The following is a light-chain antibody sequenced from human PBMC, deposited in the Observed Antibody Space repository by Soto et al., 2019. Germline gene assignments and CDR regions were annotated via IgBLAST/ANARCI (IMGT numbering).Light chain of an antibody. CDR2: DAS. CDR3: QQRSNWWT. CDR1: QSVSSY. V-gene: IGKV3-11*01. Sequence: EIVLTQSPATLSLSPGERATXXCRASQSVSSYLAWYQQKPGQAPRLLIYDASNRATGIPARFSGSGSGTDFTLTISSLEPEDFAVYYCQQRSNWWTFGQGTKVEIK. J-gene: IGKJ1*01.